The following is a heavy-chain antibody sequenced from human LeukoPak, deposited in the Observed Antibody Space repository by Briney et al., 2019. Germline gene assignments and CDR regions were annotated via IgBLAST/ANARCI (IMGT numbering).Heavy chain of an antibody. D-gene: IGHD3-22*01. V-gene: IGHV3-9*01. CDR1: GFTFDDYA. CDR2: ISWNSGSI. J-gene: IGHJ4*02. CDR3: AKDPKPNSGFRFDY. Sequence: AGGSLRLSCAASGFTFDDYAMHWVRKAPGKGLEWVSGISWNSGSIGYADSVKGRFTISRDNAKNSLYLQMNSLRAEDTALYYCAKDPKPNSGFRFDYWGQGTLVTVSS.